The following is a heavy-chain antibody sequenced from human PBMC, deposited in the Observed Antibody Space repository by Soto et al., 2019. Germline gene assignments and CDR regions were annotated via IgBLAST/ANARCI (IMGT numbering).Heavy chain of an antibody. V-gene: IGHV4-39*01. CDR1: GGSISSSGHY. J-gene: IGHJ6*02. Sequence: QQQLQESGPGLVKPSETLSLTCTVSGGSISSSGHYWGWVRQPPGKGLEWIGTIHYSGDAYYNPSLKSRVSISVDTSKSQFSLKLNSVTAADTALYYCSRHYCSGGSCYYYGMDVWGQGTTVTVSS. CDR3: SRHYCSGGSCYYYGMDV. CDR2: IHYSGDA. D-gene: IGHD2-15*01.